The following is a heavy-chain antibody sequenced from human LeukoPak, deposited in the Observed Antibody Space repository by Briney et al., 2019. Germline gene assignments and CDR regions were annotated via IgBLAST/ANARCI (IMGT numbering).Heavy chain of an antibody. D-gene: IGHD6-25*01. V-gene: IGHV3-30-3*01. Sequence: HPGGSLTLSCAASEFTFSNYAMHWVRQAPGEGLEWVTGISYDGNKIYYTDSVKGRFTISRDNSKSTLYLQMNSLGVEDAAVYYCARGAGGSSGWPTIRYFDYWGQGTLVTISS. CDR2: ISYDGNKI. CDR1: EFTFSNYA. CDR3: ARGAGGSSGWPTIRYFDY. J-gene: IGHJ4*02.